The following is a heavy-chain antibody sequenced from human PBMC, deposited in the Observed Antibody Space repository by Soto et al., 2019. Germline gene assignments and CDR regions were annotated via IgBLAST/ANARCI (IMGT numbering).Heavy chain of an antibody. Sequence: QTLTLTCTFSGFSLSTSGMCVSWIRQPPGKALEWLARIDWDDDKYYSTSLKTRLTISKDTSKNKVVLTMTNMDPVDTAPYYFARIRRGYSGYDSIDYWGQGTLVTVSS. V-gene: IGHV2-70*11. CDR2: IDWDDDK. J-gene: IGHJ4*02. CDR3: ARIRRGYSGYDSIDY. D-gene: IGHD5-12*01. CDR1: GFSLSTSGMC.